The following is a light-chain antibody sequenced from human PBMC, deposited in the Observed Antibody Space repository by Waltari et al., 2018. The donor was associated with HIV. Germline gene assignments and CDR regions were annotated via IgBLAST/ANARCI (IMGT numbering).Light chain of an antibody. Sequence: QSVLTPPPSASGPPGQRVTISCSRGSPNLRSKHVYWYHQTPGTAPKLLMYRNNQRPAGVPDRFSGSKSGTSASLAISGLRSEDEADYFCATWDDSLSGWVFGGGTNLTVL. CDR3: ATWDDSLSGWV. CDR2: RNN. J-gene: IGLJ3*02. CDR1: SPNLRSKH. V-gene: IGLV1-47*01.